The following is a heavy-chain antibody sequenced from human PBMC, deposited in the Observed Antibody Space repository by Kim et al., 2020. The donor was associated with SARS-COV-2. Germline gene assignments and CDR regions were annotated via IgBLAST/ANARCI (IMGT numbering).Heavy chain of an antibody. Sequence: GGSLRLSCSASKFTFSSYAMSWVRQAPGKGLEWVSVIYSGGSSTYDADSVKGRFTISRDNSKNTLYLQMSSLRADDTAVYFCARASDVGAYYFDYWGQGTLVTVSS. D-gene: IGHD1-26*01. J-gene: IGHJ4*02. CDR1: KFTFSSYA. CDR3: ARASDVGAYYFDY. CDR2: IYSGGSST. V-gene: IGHV3-23*03.